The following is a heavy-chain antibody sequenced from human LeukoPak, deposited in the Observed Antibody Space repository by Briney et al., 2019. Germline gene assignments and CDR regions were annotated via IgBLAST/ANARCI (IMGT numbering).Heavy chain of an antibody. Sequence: ASVKVSCKASGYTFTNYGISWVRQAPGQGFEWMGWISGYNGNTNYAQKFQGRVTMTRDTSISTAYMELSRLRSDDTAVYYCASAPYRYSGSYLMDAFDIWGQGTMVTVSS. V-gene: IGHV1-18*01. CDR2: ISGYNGNT. CDR1: GYTFTNYG. D-gene: IGHD1-26*01. CDR3: ASAPYRYSGSYLMDAFDI. J-gene: IGHJ3*02.